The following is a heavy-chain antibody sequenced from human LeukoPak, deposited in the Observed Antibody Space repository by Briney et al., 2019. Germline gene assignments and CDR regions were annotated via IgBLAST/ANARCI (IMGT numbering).Heavy chain of an antibody. CDR3: AGSSVERQQLARFDY. D-gene: IGHD6-13*01. V-gene: IGHV1-46*01. J-gene: IGHJ4*02. CDR1: GFSFTNYY. Sequence: ASVKVSCKASGFSFTNYYMHWMRQAPGQGLEWMGIIDLSGGGPSYAQKFQGRVTMTRDTSTTTVYMDLGSLRSDDTAIYYCAGSSVERQQLARFDYWGQGSLVTVSS. CDR2: IDLSGGGP.